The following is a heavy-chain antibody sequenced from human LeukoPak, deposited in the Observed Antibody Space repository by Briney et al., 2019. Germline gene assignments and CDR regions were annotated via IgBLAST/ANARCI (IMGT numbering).Heavy chain of an antibody. CDR3: VRDFLFLSRSFDI. CDR1: GFTFSSYA. V-gene: IGHV3-33*01. CDR2: IWDDGDNK. Sequence: GGSLRLSCAASGFTFSSYAMRWVRQAPGKGLEWVAVIWDDGDNKYYADSVKGRFTISRDNSKNTLFLQMNSLRAEDTAVYYCVRDFLFLSRSFDIWGQGTPVTVSS. D-gene: IGHD3-3*01. J-gene: IGHJ3*02.